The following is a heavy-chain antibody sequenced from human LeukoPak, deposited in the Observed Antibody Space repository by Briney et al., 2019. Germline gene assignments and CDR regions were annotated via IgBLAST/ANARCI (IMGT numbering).Heavy chain of an antibody. CDR1: GGSFSGYY. D-gene: IGHD3-3*01. V-gene: IGHV4-34*01. CDR2: INHSGST. J-gene: IGHJ4*02. Sequence: SETLSLTCAVYGGSFSGYYWSWIRQPPRKGLEWIGEINHSGSTNYNPSLKSRVTISVDTSKNQFSLKLSSVIAADTAVYYCATLFWSGYYWGQGTLVTVSS. CDR3: ATLFWSGYY.